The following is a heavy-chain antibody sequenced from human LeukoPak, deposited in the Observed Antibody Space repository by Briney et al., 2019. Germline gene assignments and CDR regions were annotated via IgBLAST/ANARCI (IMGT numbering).Heavy chain of an antibody. Sequence: AETLSLTCTVSGGSIKSAYWSWVRQSPGKVLEWIGCILYSGSTNYNPSLKSRVTISVDTSKSQFSLKLSSVTAADTAVYYCAKYRASLGPWGQGTLVTVSS. D-gene: IGHD5-12*01. V-gene: IGHV4-59*08. CDR2: ILYSGST. J-gene: IGHJ5*02. CDR3: AKYRASLGP. CDR1: GGSIKSAY.